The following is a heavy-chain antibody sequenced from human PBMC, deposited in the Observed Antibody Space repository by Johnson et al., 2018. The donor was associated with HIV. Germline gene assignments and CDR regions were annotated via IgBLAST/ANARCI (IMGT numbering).Heavy chain of an antibody. D-gene: IGHD3-22*01. V-gene: IGHV3-66*01. CDR3: ARGHYYDTGHDAFDI. CDR2: IYSGGST. J-gene: IGHJ3*02. Sequence: VQLVESGGGLVQPGGSLRLSCAASGFTVSSNYMSWVRQAPGKGLEWVSVIYSGGSTYYADSVTGRFTISRDNSKNTLYLQMNSRRAEDTAVYYCARGHYYDTGHDAFDIWGQGTMVTVSS. CDR1: GFTVSSNY.